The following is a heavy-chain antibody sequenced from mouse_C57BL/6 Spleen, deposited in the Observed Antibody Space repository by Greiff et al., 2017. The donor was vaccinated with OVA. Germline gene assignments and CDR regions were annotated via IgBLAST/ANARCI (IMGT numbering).Heavy chain of an antibody. CDR1: GYTFTDYN. J-gene: IGHJ1*03. V-gene: IGHV1-18*01. CDR3: ARRWDEGYFDV. D-gene: IGHD4-1*01. Sequence: EVKVVESGPELVKPGASVKIPCKASGYTFTDYNMDWVKQSHGKSLEWIGDINPNNGGTIYNQKFKGKATLTVDKSSSTAYMELRSLTSEDTAVYYCARRWDEGYFDVWGTGTTVTVSS. CDR2: INPNNGGT.